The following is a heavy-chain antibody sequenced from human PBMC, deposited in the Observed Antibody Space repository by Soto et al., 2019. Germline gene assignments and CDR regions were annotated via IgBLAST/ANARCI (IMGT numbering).Heavy chain of an antibody. CDR3: ARSIVVVPAAKGGHHYYGMDV. CDR2: IIPIFGTA. CDR1: GGTFSSYA. J-gene: IGHJ6*02. Sequence: QVQLVQSGAEVKKPGSSVKVSCKASGGTFSSYAISWVRQAPGQGLEWMGGIIPIFGTANYAQKFQGRVTITADESTSTAYMALSSLRSEDTAVHYCARSIVVVPAAKGGHHYYGMDVWGQGTTVTVSS. V-gene: IGHV1-69*01. D-gene: IGHD2-2*01.